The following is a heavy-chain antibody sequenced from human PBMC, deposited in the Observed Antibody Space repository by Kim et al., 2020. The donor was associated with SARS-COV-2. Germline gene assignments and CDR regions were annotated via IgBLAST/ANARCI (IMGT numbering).Heavy chain of an antibody. CDR1: GGSISSSSYY. CDR2: IYYCGST. V-gene: IGHV4-39*01. J-gene: IGHJ4*02. Sequence: SETLSLTCTVSGGSISSSSYYWGWIRQPPGKGLEWIGSIYYCGSTYYNPSLKSRFTISVDTSKNQFSLKLSSVTAADTAVYYCARSSGWQLTTFDYWGQGTLVTVSS. D-gene: IGHD6-19*01. CDR3: ARSSGWQLTTFDY.